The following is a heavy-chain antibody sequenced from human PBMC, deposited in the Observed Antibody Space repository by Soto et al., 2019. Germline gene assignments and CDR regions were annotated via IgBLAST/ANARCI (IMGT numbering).Heavy chain of an antibody. CDR1: GGSISSGGYY. CDR3: ARVWDSSGPNFDY. J-gene: IGHJ4*02. D-gene: IGHD3-22*01. V-gene: IGHV4-31*03. Sequence: QVQLQESGPGLVKPSQTLSLTCTVSGGSISSGGYYWSWIRQHPGKGLEWIGYIYYRGSTYYNSSLKSRVTISVDTSKNQFSLKLSSVTAADTAVYYCARVWDSSGPNFDYWGQGTLVTVSS. CDR2: IYYRGST.